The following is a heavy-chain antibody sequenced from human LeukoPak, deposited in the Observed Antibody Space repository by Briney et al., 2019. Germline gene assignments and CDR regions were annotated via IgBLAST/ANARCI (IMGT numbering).Heavy chain of an antibody. V-gene: IGHV4-39*01. CDR3: ARLYLGSQSPNWFDP. D-gene: IGHD2-15*01. CDR2: IYYSGST. J-gene: IGHJ5*02. CDR1: GGSISSSSYY. Sequence: PSETLSLTCTVSGGSISSSSYYWGWIRQPPGKGLEWIGSIYYSGSTYYNPSLKSRVTISVDTSKNQFSLKLSSVTAADTAVYYCARLYLGSQSPNWFDPWGQGTLVTVSS.